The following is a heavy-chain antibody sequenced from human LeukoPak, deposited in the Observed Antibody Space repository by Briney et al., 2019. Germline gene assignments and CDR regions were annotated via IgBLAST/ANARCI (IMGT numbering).Heavy chain of an antibody. CDR2: ISSSATNI. V-gene: IGHV3-11*01. J-gene: IGHJ1*01. CDR3: ARVDFYYDSNGYVGEYFLH. D-gene: IGHD3-22*01. Sequence: PGGSLRLSCATSGFNFNNYYMSWIRQAPGKGLEWLSYISSSATNIQYADSVKGRFTISRGNAKNSAYLQMDSLRGEDTAVYYCARVDFYYDSNGYVGEYFLHWGQGTLVTVSS. CDR1: GFNFNNYY.